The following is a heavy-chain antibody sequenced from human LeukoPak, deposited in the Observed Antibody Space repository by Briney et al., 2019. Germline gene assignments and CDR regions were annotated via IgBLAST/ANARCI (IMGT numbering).Heavy chain of an antibody. Sequence: PGGSLRLSCTASGFTFRSNAMSWVRQAPGKGLEWVSTISGSGGNTYYADSVKGRFTISRDNSKNTLYLQMNSLRAEDTAVYYCAKRDYDILIGLYYFDYWGQGTLATVSS. CDR1: GFTFRSNA. D-gene: IGHD3-9*01. V-gene: IGHV3-23*01. CDR2: ISGSGGNT. CDR3: AKRDYDILIGLYYFDY. J-gene: IGHJ4*02.